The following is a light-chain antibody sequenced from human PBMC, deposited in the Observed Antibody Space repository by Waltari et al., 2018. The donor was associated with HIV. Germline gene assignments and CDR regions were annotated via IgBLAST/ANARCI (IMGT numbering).Light chain of an antibody. CDR2: GNN. CDR3: QSYDSSLTTTV. CDR1: TSNIGARYE. Sequence: QSVLPQPPSVSVDPRPRATISCPGRTSNIGARYEVTRSQQVPGTAPKPLLYGNNNRASGVPDRFSGSKSGTSAALAISWLQAEDEAEYHCQSYDSSLTTTVFGGGTKLTVL. J-gene: IGLJ2*01. V-gene: IGLV1-40*01.